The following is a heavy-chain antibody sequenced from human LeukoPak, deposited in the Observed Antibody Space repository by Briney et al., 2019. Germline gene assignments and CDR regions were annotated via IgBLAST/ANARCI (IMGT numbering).Heavy chain of an antibody. D-gene: IGHD3-16*01. CDR1: GFIFNNYA. J-gene: IGHJ3*02. V-gene: IGHV3-23*01. CDR3: AKSIGGDPRTPFYI. CDR2: VSATGGST. Sequence: PGGSLRLSCAASGFIFNNYAMNWVRQAPGKGLEWVSAVSATGGSTNYADSVKGRFTISRDNSKDMLYLQMSSLRAEDTAIYYCAKSIGGDPRTPFYIWGQGTMVTVSS.